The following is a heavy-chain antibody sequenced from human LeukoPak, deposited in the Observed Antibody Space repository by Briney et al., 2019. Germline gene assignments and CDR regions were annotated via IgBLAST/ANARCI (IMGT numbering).Heavy chain of an antibody. V-gene: IGHV3-21*01. CDR3: SRVGGHCTSTSCPPPDY. CDR1: GFTFSSYS. CDR2: IDTSSRYI. J-gene: IGHJ4*02. Sequence: GGSLRLSCAASGFTFSSYSMDWVRQAPGKGLEWVSFIDTSSRYIYQADSVKGRFTISRDNAKSSLFLQMNSLRAEDTAVYYCSRVGGHCTSTSCPPPDYWGQGTLVTVSS. D-gene: IGHD2-2*01.